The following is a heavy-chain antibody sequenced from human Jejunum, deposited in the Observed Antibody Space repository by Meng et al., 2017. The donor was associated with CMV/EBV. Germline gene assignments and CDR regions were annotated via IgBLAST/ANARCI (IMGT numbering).Heavy chain of an antibody. V-gene: IGHV3-74*01. J-gene: IGHJ4*02. D-gene: IGHD4-11*01. Sequence: GFTFSDYWMHWVRQAPGKGLVWVSRINSDGIATNYADSVKGRFTISRENTKNTLFLQMDGLRAEDTGLYYCARGFGTEFYSPPYYWSQGTRVTVSS. CDR3: ARGFGTEFYSPPYY. CDR2: INSDGIAT. CDR1: GFTFSDYW.